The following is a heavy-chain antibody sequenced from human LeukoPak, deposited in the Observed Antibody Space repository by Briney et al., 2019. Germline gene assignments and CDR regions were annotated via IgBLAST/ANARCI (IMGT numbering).Heavy chain of an antibody. CDR3: ARAHCSGGSCYEVYY. Sequence: GGSLRLSCAASGFTFSSYAMHWVRQAPGKGLEWVAVISYDGSNKYYADSVKGRSTISRDNSKNTLYLQMNSLRAEDTAVYYCARAHCSGGSCYEVYYWGQGTLVTVSS. V-gene: IGHV3-30-3*01. J-gene: IGHJ4*02. CDR1: GFTFSSYA. D-gene: IGHD2-15*01. CDR2: ISYDGSNK.